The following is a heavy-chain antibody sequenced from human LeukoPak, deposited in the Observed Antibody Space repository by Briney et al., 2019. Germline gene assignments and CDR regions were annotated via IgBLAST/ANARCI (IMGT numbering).Heavy chain of an antibody. D-gene: IGHD3-9*01. V-gene: IGHV3-30*02. J-gene: IGHJ5*02. Sequence: GGSLRLSCAASGFTFSSYGMHWVRQAPGKGLEWVAFIRYDGSNKYYADSVKGRFTISRDNSKNTLYLQMNSLRAEDTAVYYCARDQGRDYDILSGGFDPWGQGTLVTVSS. CDR1: GFTFSSYG. CDR2: IRYDGSNK. CDR3: ARDQGRDYDILSGGFDP.